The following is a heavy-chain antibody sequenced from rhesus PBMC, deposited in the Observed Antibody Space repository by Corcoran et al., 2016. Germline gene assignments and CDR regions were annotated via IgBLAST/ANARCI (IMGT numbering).Heavy chain of an antibody. CDR1: GDSISSGYYF. J-gene: IGHJ4*01. CDR2: ITYNGST. Sequence: QVQLQESGPGLVKPSETLSLTCAVSGDSISSGYYFWSWIRQPPGKGLEWIGYITYNGSTSYNPSLKSRVTISRETSKNQFSLKLRSVTGADTAVYSCARDWGYWGQGVLVTVSS. CDR3: ARDWGY. D-gene: IGHD3-34*01. V-gene: IGHV4-122*02.